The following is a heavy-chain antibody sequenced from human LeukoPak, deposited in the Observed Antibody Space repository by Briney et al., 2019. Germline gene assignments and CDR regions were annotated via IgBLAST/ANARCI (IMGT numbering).Heavy chain of an antibody. J-gene: IGHJ4*02. D-gene: IGHD2-2*01. CDR3: ARTEAGYCSSTSCFPFDY. Sequence: GASVKVSCKASGYTFTGYYMHWVRQAPGQGLEWMGWINPNSGGTNYAQKFQGRVTMTRDTSISTAYMERSRLRSDDTAVYYCARTEAGYCSSTSCFPFDYWGQGTLVTVSS. CDR1: GYTFTGYY. CDR2: INPNSGGT. V-gene: IGHV1-2*02.